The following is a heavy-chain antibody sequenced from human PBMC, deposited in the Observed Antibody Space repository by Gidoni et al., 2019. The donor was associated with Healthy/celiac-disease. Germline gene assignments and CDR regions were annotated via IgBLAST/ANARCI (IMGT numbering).Heavy chain of an antibody. CDR2: INPSGGST. CDR3: ARVDSSGWYSFDY. Sequence: QVQLVQSGAEVKKPGASVKVSCKASGYTVTSYYMHWVRQAPGQGLEWMGIINPSGGSTSYAQKFQGRVTMTRDTSTSTVYMGLSSLRSEDTAVYYCARVDSSGWYSFDYWGQGTLVTVSS. D-gene: IGHD6-19*01. CDR1: GYTVTSYY. J-gene: IGHJ4*02. V-gene: IGHV1-46*01.